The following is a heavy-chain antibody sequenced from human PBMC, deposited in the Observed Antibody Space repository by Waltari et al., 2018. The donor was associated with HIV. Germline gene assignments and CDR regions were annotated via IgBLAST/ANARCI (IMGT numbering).Heavy chain of an antibody. D-gene: IGHD2-21*02. V-gene: IGHV4-39*01. CDR2: ISYSGST. CDR1: GDSISRSSYY. Sequence: QLQLQESGPGLVKPSETLSLTCTVSGDSISRSSYYWGRIRQPPGKGLEWIGSISYSGSTYYNPSLKSRVTISVDTSKNQFSLKLSSVTAADTAVYYCARRAVVVTAKGPFDPWGQGTLVTVSS. CDR3: ARRAVVVTAKGPFDP. J-gene: IGHJ5*02.